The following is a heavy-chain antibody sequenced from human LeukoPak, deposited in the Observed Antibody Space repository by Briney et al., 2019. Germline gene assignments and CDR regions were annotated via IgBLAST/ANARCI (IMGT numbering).Heavy chain of an antibody. V-gene: IGHV3-7*01. CDR1: GFTFSNYW. CDR2: INQDGSEK. CDR3: ARDAVDTANAV. Sequence: GGSLRLSCGASGFTFSNYWMTWVRQAPGKGLEWVANINQDGSEKYYVDSAKGRFTISRDNAKNTLYLQMNSLRAEDTAVYYCARDAVDTANAVWGQGTTVTVSS. J-gene: IGHJ6*02. D-gene: IGHD5-18*01.